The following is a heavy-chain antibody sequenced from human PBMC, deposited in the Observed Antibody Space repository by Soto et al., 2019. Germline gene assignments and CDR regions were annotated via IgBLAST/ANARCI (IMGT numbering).Heavy chain of an antibody. Sequence: SGPTLVNPTETLTLTCTVSGFSLSNARMGVSWIRQPPGKALEWLAHIFSNDEKSYSTSLKSRLTISKDTSKSQVVLTMTNMDPVDTATYYCARILADDYDSSGLPALDYWGQGTLVPVSS. D-gene: IGHD3-22*01. V-gene: IGHV2-26*01. CDR2: IFSNDEK. CDR1: GFSLSNARMG. J-gene: IGHJ4*02. CDR3: ARILADDYDSSGLPALDY.